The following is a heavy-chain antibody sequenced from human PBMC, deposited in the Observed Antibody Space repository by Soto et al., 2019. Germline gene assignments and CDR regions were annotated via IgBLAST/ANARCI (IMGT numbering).Heavy chain of an antibody. CDR1: GVSVRSYT. Sequence: SETLSLTCIVSGVSVRSYTWSWIRQPANKGLEWIGRVFSSVSATYNPSLKSRVSISMDTPENRISLKLDSVTAADAGVYFCARDGMTTGDTWGPGTLVTVSS. J-gene: IGHJ4*01. CDR2: VFSSVSA. V-gene: IGHV4-4*07. CDR3: ARDGMTTGDT. D-gene: IGHD2-21*02.